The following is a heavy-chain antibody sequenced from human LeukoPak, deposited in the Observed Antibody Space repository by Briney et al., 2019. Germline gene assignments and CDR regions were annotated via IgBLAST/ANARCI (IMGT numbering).Heavy chain of an antibody. V-gene: IGHV3-53*05. CDR2: IYSGGST. D-gene: IGHD6-19*01. Sequence: GGSLRLSCAASGFTVSSNYMSWVRQAPGKGLEWVSVIYSGGSTYYADSVKGRFTISRDNSKNTLYLQMNSLRAEDTAVYYCAKGQRWLVPPYFDYWGQGTLVTVSS. CDR1: GFTVSSNY. J-gene: IGHJ4*02. CDR3: AKGQRWLVPPYFDY.